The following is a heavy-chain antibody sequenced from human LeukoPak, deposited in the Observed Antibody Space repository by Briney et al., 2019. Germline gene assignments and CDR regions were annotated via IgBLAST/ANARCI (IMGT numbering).Heavy chain of an antibody. J-gene: IGHJ4*02. D-gene: IGHD1-26*01. CDR3: AKDYLRVGPSAY. Sequence: GGSLRLSCAAAGFTFTSYAMSWVRQAPGKGLEWVSGTTGSGGSTYYSDSVRGRFTISRDNSKNTLYLQMASLRVEDTAVYYCAKDYLRVGPSAYWGQGTLVTVSS. CDR1: GFTFTSYA. CDR2: TTGSGGST. V-gene: IGHV3-23*01.